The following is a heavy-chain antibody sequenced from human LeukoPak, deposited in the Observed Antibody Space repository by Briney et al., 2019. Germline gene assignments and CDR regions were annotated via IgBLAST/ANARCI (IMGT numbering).Heavy chain of an antibody. Sequence: PSETLSLTCTVSGNSISSSSYYWGWIRQPPGKGLEWIGSIYYSGSTYYNPSLKSRVTISVDTSKNQFSLKLSSVTAADPAVYYCARRKGMRARYFDYWGQGTLVTVSS. CDR3: ARRKGMRARYFDY. CDR1: GNSISSSSYY. CDR2: IYYSGST. J-gene: IGHJ4*02. D-gene: IGHD1-14*01. V-gene: IGHV4-39*01.